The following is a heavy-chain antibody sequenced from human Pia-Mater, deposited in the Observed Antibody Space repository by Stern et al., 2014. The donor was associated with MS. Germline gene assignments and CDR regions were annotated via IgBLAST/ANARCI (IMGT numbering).Heavy chain of an antibody. CDR3: ANAAALSCRSPSCYKAFEY. Sequence: VQLVESGGGVAQPGRSLRLSCAASGFTFSLSGMHWVRQAPGKGLDLVAVISSEGSDKYYGDSVKGRFTISRDNSKNTVYLQMNSLRAEDTAVYYCANAAALSCRSPSCYKAFEYWGQGILVTVSS. CDR2: ISSEGSDK. CDR1: GFTFSLSG. D-gene: IGHD2-2*02. J-gene: IGHJ4*02. V-gene: IGHV3-30*18.